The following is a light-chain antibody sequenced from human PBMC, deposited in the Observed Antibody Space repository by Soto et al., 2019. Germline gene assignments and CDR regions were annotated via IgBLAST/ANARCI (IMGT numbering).Light chain of an antibody. CDR2: EVS. J-gene: IGLJ2*01. CDR3: SSYAGSNNYVV. CDR1: SSDDGGYNY. V-gene: IGLV2-8*01. Sequence: QSALTQPPSASGSPGQSVTISCTGTSSDDGGYNYVSWYQQHPGKAPKLMIYEVSKRPSGVPDRFSGSKSGNTASLTVSGLQAEDEADYYCSSYAGSNNYVVFGGRTKLTVL.